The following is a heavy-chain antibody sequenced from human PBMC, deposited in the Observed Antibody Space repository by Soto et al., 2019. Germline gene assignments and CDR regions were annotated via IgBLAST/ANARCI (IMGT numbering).Heavy chain of an antibody. D-gene: IGHD3-10*01. Sequence: QVQLVESGGGVVQPGRSLRLSCAASGFTFSSYGMHWVRQAPGKGLEWVAVIWYDGSNKYYADSVKGRFTISRDNSKNPLYLQMNSLRAEDTAVYYCARDRRVPYSNGYYYYGMDLWGQGTTVTVSS. CDR2: IWYDGSNK. CDR3: ARDRRVPYSNGYYYYGMDL. V-gene: IGHV3-33*01. CDR1: GFTFSSYG. J-gene: IGHJ6*02.